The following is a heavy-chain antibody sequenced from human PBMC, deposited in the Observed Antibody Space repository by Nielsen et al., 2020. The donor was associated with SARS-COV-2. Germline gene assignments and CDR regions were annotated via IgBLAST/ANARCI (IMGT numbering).Heavy chain of an antibody. V-gene: IGHV3-23*01. CDR1: GVTFSSYA. J-gene: IGHJ4*02. D-gene: IGHD1-26*01. CDR2: ISGSGSST. CDR3: ATSGRYY. Sequence: GGSLRLSCAASGVTFSSYAMNWVRQAPGKGLEWVSGISGSGSSTYYADAVKGRFTVSRDNSKNTLYLQMNSLRAEDTAVYFCATSGRYYWGQGTLVTVSS.